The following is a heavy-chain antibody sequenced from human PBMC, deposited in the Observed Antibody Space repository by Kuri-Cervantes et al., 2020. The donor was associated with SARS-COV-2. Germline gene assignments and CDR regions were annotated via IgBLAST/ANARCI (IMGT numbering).Heavy chain of an antibody. CDR2: ISAYNGNT. Sequence: ASVKVSCKASGYTFTNYGISWVRQAPGQGLEWMGWISAYNGNTNYAQKLQGRVTMTTDTSTSTAYMELRSLRSDDTAVYYCTAHLVETYYDFWSGPPFDYWGQGTLVTVSS. D-gene: IGHD3-3*01. CDR1: GYTFTNYG. J-gene: IGHJ4*02. V-gene: IGHV1-18*01. CDR3: TAHLVETYYDFWSGPPFDY.